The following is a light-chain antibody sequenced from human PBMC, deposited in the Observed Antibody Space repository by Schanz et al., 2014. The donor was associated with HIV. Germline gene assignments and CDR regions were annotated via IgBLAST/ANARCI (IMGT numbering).Light chain of an antibody. V-gene: IGKV3D-20*02. J-gene: IGKJ2*01. CDR1: QSSSTY. CDR2: GAS. CDR3: QQHSNWPPEYT. Sequence: IVLTQSPGTLSLSPGERATLSCRASQSSSTYLAWYQHKPGQAPRLLIYGASTRATGIPDRFRGSGSGTDFTLTITRLEPEEFAVYYCQQHSNWPPEYTFGQGTKLEI.